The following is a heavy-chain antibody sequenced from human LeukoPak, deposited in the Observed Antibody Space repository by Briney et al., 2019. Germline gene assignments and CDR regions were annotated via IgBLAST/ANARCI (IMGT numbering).Heavy chain of an antibody. V-gene: IGHV3-21*04. CDR2: ISSSSSSYI. D-gene: IGHD6-19*01. Sequence: AGGSLRLSCAASGFTFSSYSMNWVRQAPGQGLEWVASISSSSSSYIYYADSVKGRFTISRDNAKNSLYLQMNSLRAEDTAVYYCAKVAGYSSGWIDYWGQGTLVTVSS. J-gene: IGHJ4*02. CDR3: AKVAGYSSGWIDY. CDR1: GFTFSSYS.